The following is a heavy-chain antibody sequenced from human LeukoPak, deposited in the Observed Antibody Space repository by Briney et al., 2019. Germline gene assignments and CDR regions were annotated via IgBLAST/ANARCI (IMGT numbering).Heavy chain of an antibody. D-gene: IGHD1-26*01. V-gene: IGHV4-38-2*02. CDR1: GYSISRDYY. J-gene: IGHJ4*02. CDR2: IYHSGST. CDR3: ARGKSRGSHIDY. Sequence: SETLSLTCTASGYSISRDYYWGWIRQPPGNGLEWIGSIYHSGSTYYNPSLKSRVTISVDTSENQFSLRLRSVTAADTAVYYCARGKSRGSHIDYWGQGTLVTVSS.